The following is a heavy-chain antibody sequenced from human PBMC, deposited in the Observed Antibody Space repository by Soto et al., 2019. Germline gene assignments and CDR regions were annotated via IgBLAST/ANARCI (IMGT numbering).Heavy chain of an antibody. CDR1: GFTFSNYA. Sequence: EVQLLDSGGGLVQPGGSLRISCAASGFTFSNYAMSWVRQAPGKGLEWVSSISGSGSTTYYTDSVKGRFTISRDNSKSTLSLQMDSLRAEDTAIYYCAKTAAPRGAYYFDYWGQGTLLTVSS. CDR2: ISGSGSTT. V-gene: IGHV3-23*01. D-gene: IGHD2-2*01. J-gene: IGHJ4*02. CDR3: AKTAAPRGAYYFDY.